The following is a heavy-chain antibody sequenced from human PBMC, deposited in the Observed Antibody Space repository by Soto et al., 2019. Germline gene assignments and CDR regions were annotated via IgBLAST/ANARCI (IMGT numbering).Heavy chain of an antibody. CDR2: IKSETDGGTT. J-gene: IGHJ3*01. CDR3: AKKEGLQWPPEAFDV. V-gene: IGHV3-15*01. CDR1: GFTFINAW. D-gene: IGHD2-2*01. Sequence: PGGSLRLSCAASGFTFINAWMSWVRQAPGKGLEWVGHIKSETDGGTTDYGAPVKGRFIISRDDSKNTLYLQMSTLTAEDTATYYCAKKEGLQWPPEAFDVWGQGTMVTVSS.